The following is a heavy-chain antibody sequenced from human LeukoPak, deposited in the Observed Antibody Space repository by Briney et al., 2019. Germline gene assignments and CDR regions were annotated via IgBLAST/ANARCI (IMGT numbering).Heavy chain of an antibody. Sequence: QPGGSLRLSCAASGFTFSSYAMGWVRQAPGRGLEWVSAISGSGGSTYSADSVKGRFIISRDNSKSTLYLQMNSLRAEDTAVYYCAKDRDGLYSSGWSALDYWGQGTLVTVSS. CDR3: AKDRDGLYSSGWSALDY. CDR2: ISGSGGST. J-gene: IGHJ4*02. D-gene: IGHD6-19*01. CDR1: GFTFSSYA. V-gene: IGHV3-23*01.